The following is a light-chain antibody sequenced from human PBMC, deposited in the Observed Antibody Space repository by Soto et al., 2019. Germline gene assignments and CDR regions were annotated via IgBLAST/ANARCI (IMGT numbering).Light chain of an antibody. J-gene: IGKJ1*01. CDR3: QHYNSYSEA. Sequence: DIQMTQSPSTLSGSAGDRVTITCRARQTSSSWLAWYQQKPETAPKLLIYKASTLKSGVPSRFSGSGSGTEFTLTISSLQPDDFATYYCQHYNSYSEAFGQGTKVDIK. CDR2: KAS. CDR1: QTSSSW. V-gene: IGKV1-5*03.